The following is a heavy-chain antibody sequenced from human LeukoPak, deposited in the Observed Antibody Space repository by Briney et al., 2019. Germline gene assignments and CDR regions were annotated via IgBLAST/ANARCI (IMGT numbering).Heavy chain of an antibody. CDR2: TSSSSSVN. Sequence: GGSLRLSCVASGFTFTDYYMGWIRPVPGKGLQWISSTSSSSSVNYYADSVEGRFTISRGNAENSLYLQMNSLRVEDTAVYYCARLPFRSTGSYYVDLWGQGTLVTVSS. J-gene: IGHJ4*02. V-gene: IGHV3-11*01. CDR3: ARLPFRSTGSYYVDL. D-gene: IGHD1-26*01. CDR1: GFTFTDYY.